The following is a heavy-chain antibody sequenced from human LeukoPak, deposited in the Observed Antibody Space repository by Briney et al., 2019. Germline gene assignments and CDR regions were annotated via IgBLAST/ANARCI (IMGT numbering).Heavy chain of an antibody. CDR1: GFTFSSYT. V-gene: IGHV3-21*01. Sequence: GGSRRLSCAASGFTFSSYTMNWVRQAPGKGLEWVSSISTSSNYIYYADSVKGRFTVSRDNAKNSLYLQMNSLSAEDTAVYYCARDYSNYVHGFDIWGQGTMVTVSS. CDR2: ISTSSNYI. D-gene: IGHD4-11*01. J-gene: IGHJ3*02. CDR3: ARDYSNYVHGFDI.